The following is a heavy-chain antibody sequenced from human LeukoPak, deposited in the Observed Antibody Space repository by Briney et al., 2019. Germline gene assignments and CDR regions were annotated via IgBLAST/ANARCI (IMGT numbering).Heavy chain of an antibody. J-gene: IGHJ6*03. Sequence: GRTLRLSCAASGFTLSSYYMRWVRQAPGKGLEWVALISYDGNIKYYADSVKGRFTISRDNSKNTLSLQINSLRPENTAVYYCARAHLSSSCTDYMDVWGKGTTVTVSS. V-gene: IGHV3-30*04. D-gene: IGHD6-6*01. CDR2: ISYDGNIK. CDR1: GFTLSSYY. CDR3: ARAHLSSSCTDYMDV.